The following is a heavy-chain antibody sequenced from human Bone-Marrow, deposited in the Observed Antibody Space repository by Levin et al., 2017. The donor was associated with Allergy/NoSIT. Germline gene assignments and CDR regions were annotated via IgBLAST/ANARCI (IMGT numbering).Heavy chain of an antibody. D-gene: IGHD5-24*01. J-gene: IGHJ4*02. CDR3: ARDGGDGYNYYFDY. CDR1: GYTFTGYY. Sequence: ASVKVSCKASGYTFTGYYMHWVRQAPGQGLEWMGWINPNSGGTNYAQKFQGWVTMTRDTSISTAYMELSRLRSDDTAVYYCARDGGDGYNYYFDYWGQGTLVTVSS. V-gene: IGHV1-2*04. CDR2: INPNSGGT.